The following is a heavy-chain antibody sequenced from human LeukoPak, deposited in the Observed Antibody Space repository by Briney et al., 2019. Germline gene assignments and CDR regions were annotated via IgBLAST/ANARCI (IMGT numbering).Heavy chain of an antibody. CDR2: IRYDGSNK. J-gene: IGHJ4*02. CDR3: AKGYYDIPFIDY. CDR1: GFTFSSYG. Sequence: GGSLRLSCAASGFTFSSYGMHWVRQAPGKGLEWVAFIRYDGSNKYYADSVKGRFTISRDNSENTLYLQMNSLRAEDTAVYYCAKGYYDIPFIDYWGQGTLVTVSS. V-gene: IGHV3-30*02. D-gene: IGHD3-22*01.